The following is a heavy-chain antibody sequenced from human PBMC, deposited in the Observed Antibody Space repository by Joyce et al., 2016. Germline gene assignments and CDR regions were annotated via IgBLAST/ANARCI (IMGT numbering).Heavy chain of an antibody. V-gene: IGHV4-31*03. CDR3: SRGRDYSNDLDS. D-gene: IGHD4-11*01. CDR1: GGSISGGAYY. Sequence: QVQLLESGPGLVKPSQTLSLTCTVSGGSISGGAYYRSWIRQHPEKGLEWIGYIYYSGSSYYNPVLKGRVSISVDTSKNRFSLKLSSVTAADTAVYYCSRGRDYSNDLDSWGQGTLVTVSS. J-gene: IGHJ4*02. CDR2: IYYSGSS.